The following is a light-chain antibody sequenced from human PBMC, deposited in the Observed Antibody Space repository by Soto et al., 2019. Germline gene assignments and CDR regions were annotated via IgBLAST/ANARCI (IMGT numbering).Light chain of an antibody. CDR2: GAS. CDR3: HQYAGSPRT. J-gene: IGKJ1*01. V-gene: IGKV3-20*01. CDR1: QSVAGSY. Sequence: EIVLTQSPGTLSLFPGERATLSCRASQSVAGSYLAWYQQKPGQAPRLLIYGASGRATGIPDRFGGGGSGTDFTLTISRLEPEDIAVYYCHQYAGSPRTFGQGTKVEI.